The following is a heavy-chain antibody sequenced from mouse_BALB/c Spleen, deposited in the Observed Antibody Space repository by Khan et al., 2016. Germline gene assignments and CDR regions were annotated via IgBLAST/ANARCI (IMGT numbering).Heavy chain of an antibody. CDR1: GYTFTTYW. CDR3: ARNFPFDC. Sequence: VQLQESGAELARPGASVKLSCKASGYTFTTYWIQWVKQRPGQGLEWIGAIYPGDGDTTYTQKFKGKATLTADKSSSTAYMQLGRLASEDYAVYYCARNFPFDCWCQGTALTVSS. CDR2: IYPGDGDT. J-gene: IGHJ2*01. V-gene: IGHV1-87*01.